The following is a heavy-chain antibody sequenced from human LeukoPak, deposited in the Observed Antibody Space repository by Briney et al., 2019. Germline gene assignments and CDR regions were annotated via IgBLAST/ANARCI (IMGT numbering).Heavy chain of an antibody. CDR1: GFTFSSFS. V-gene: IGHV3-21*01. J-gene: IGHJ4*02. Sequence: GGSLRLSGAASGFTFSSFSMNWVRQAPGKGLEWVSSISSSGTYVYYADSVKGRFTISRDNAKNSLYLQMNSLRAEDTAVYYCASVMYYYDSSGYYPIDYWGQGTLVTVSS. D-gene: IGHD3-22*01. CDR2: ISSSGTYV. CDR3: ASVMYYYDSSGYYPIDY.